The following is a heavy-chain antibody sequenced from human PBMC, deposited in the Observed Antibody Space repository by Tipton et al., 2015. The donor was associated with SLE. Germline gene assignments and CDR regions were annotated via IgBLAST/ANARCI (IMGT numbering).Heavy chain of an antibody. Sequence: LRLSCTVSGGSISSYYWSWLRQPPGKRLEWIGEINHSGSTNYNPSLKSRVTISVDTSKNQVSLKLNSVTAADTAVYYCASRSSRSGYCVDIWGQGTMVTVSS. CDR2: INHSGST. J-gene: IGHJ3*02. V-gene: IGHV4-34*01. CDR1: GGSISSYY. CDR3: ASRSSRSGYCVDI. D-gene: IGHD3-22*01.